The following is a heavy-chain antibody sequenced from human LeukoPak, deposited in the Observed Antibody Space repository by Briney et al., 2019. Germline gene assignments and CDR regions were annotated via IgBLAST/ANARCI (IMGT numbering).Heavy chain of an antibody. CDR1: GGSLSGYN. J-gene: IGHJ4*02. D-gene: IGHD2-15*01. V-gene: IGHV4-34*01. CDR2: INHGGTT. CDR3: ARGRVRVSPGTGYFDS. Sequence: RPSQTLSLTCGLSGGSLSGYNWNWIRQTPLKGLEWIGEINHGGTTHYNPSLESRVIISIDTFKSQLSLILNSVTAADTAVFYCARGRVRVSPGTGYFDSWSQGAQVIVSS.